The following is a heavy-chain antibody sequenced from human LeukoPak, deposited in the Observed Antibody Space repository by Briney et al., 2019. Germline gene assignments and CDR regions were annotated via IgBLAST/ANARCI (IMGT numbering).Heavy chain of an antibody. CDR1: GYSFTSYW. CDR3: ARRPIAARPDRGYYYYGMDV. V-gene: IGHV5-51*01. Sequence: GESLKISCKGSGYSFTSYWIGWVRQMPGKGLEWMGIIYPGDSDIRYSPSFQGQVTISADKSTSTAYLQWSSLKASDTAMYYCARRPIAARPDRGYYYYGMDVWGQGTTVTVSS. J-gene: IGHJ6*02. CDR2: IYPGDSDI. D-gene: IGHD6-6*01.